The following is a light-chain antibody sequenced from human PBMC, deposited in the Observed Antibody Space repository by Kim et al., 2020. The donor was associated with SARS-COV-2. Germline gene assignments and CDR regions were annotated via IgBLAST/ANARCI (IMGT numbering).Light chain of an antibody. CDR1: SSDVGGYNY. CDR2: EVH. CDR3: SSYGGSSNLI. V-gene: IGLV2-8*01. J-gene: IGLJ2*01. Sequence: GQSVAISCTGTSSDVGGYNYVSWFQQHPGKAPKLIIFEVHKRPSGVPDRFSGSKSGNTASLTVSELQAEDEADYYCSSYGGSSNLIFGGGTKLTVL.